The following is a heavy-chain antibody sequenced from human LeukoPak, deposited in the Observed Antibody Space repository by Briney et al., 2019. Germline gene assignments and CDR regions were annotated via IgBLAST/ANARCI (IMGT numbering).Heavy chain of an antibody. CDR3: ARGGRGNFDY. V-gene: IGHV1-18*01. CDR1: GYTFTTYH. J-gene: IGHJ4*02. D-gene: IGHD3-10*01. CDR2: INAYNGNS. Sequence: ASVKVSCKASGYTFTTYHINWVRQAPGQGLEWMGRINAYNGNSNYEQKPQGRVIMTTDTSTSTVYMELRSLRSDDTAVYYCARGGRGNFDYWGQGTLVTVSS.